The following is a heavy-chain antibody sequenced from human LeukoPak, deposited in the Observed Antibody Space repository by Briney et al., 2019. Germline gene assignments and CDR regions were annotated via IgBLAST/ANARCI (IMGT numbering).Heavy chain of an antibody. CDR3: ARDQTHPYNWNERDYYYGMDV. V-gene: IGHV1-8*01. CDR2: MNPNSGNT. Sequence: ASVKVSCKASGYTFTSYDINWVRQATGQGLEWMGWMNPNSGNTGYAQKFQGRVTITRDTSASTAYMELSSLRSEDTAVYYCARDQTHPYNWNERDYYYGMDVWGQGTTVTVSS. CDR1: GYTFTSYD. D-gene: IGHD1-20*01. J-gene: IGHJ6*02.